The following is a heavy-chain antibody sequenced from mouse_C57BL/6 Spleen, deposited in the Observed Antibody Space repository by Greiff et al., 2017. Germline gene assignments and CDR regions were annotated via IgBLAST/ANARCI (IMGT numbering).Heavy chain of an antibody. CDR3: ARRGTTGVGDFDY. D-gene: IGHD1-1*01. Sequence: QVQLQQSGAELVRPGTSVKVSCKASGYAFTNYLIEWVKQRPGQGLEWIGVINPGSGGTNYNEQFKGKATLTADTSSSTAYMQLSRLTSEDSAVYVCARRGTTGVGDFDYWGQGTTLTVSS. CDR1: GYAFTNYL. J-gene: IGHJ2*01. V-gene: IGHV1-54*01. CDR2: INPGSGGT.